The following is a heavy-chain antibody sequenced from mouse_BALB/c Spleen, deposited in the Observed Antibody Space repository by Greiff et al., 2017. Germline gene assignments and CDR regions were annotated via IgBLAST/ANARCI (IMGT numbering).Heavy chain of an antibody. V-gene: IGHV5-17*02. CDR1: GFTFSSFG. Sequence: EVKLMESGGGLVQPGGSRKLSCAASGFTFSSFGMHWVRQAPEKGLEWVAYISSGSSTIYYADTVKGRFAISRDNPKNTLFLQMTSLRSEDTAMYYCARGEDYGYEGWFAYWGQGTLVTVSA. J-gene: IGHJ3*01. D-gene: IGHD2-2*01. CDR3: ARGEDYGYEGWFAY. CDR2: ISSGSSTI.